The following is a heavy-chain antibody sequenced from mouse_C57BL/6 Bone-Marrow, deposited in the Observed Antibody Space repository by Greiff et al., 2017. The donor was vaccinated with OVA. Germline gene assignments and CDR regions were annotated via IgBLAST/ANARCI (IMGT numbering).Heavy chain of an antibody. CDR1: GFTFSSYG. CDR3: ARHPDPFAY. CDR2: ISSGGSYT. V-gene: IGHV5-6*01. Sequence: EVQLVESGGDLVKPGGSLKLSCAASGFTFSSYGMSWVRQTPDKRLEWVATISSGGSYTYYPDSVKGRFTISRDNAKNTLYLQMSSLKSEDTAMYYCARHPDPFAYWGRGTLVTVSA. J-gene: IGHJ3*01.